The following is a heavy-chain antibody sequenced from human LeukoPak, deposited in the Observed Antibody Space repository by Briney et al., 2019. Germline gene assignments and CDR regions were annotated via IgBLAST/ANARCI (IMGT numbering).Heavy chain of an antibody. CDR3: ASNTRTLEEIN. V-gene: IGHV3-13*01. CDR2: IGTAGDT. Sequence: PGGSLRLSCAASGFTFSSYDMHWVRQATGKGLEWVSAIGTAGDTYYPGSVKGRFTISRDNAKNSLYLQMNSLRAEDTAVYYCASNTRTLEEINWGQGTLVTVSS. J-gene: IGHJ4*02. CDR1: GFTFSSYD.